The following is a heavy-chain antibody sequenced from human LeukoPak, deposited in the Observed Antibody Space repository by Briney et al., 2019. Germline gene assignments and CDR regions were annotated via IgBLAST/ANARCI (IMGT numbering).Heavy chain of an antibody. J-gene: IGHJ6*03. Sequence: SETLSLTCTVSGGSISSSSYYWGWIRQPPGKGLEWIGSIYHSGSTNYNPSLKSRVTISVDTSKNQFSLKLSSVTAADTAVYYCARGIPLHNYYMDVWGKGTTVTISS. CDR2: IYHSGST. V-gene: IGHV4-39*07. D-gene: IGHD5-18*01. CDR3: ARGIPLHNYYMDV. CDR1: GGSISSSSYY.